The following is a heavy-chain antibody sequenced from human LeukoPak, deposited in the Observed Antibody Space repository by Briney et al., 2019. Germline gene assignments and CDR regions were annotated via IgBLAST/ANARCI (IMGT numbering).Heavy chain of an antibody. Sequence: SETLSLTCSVSGGSISSSSYYWSWIRQHPGKGLEWIGYIYYSGSTYYNPSLKSRVTISVDTSKNQFSLKLSSVTAADTAVYYCARIPSYCSGGSCYYFDYWGQGTLVTVSS. CDR2: IYYSGST. V-gene: IGHV4-31*03. D-gene: IGHD2-15*01. CDR1: GGSISSSSYY. J-gene: IGHJ4*02. CDR3: ARIPSYCSGGSCYYFDY.